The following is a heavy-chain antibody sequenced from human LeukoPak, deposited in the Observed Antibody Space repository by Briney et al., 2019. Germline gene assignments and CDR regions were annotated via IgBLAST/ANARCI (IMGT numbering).Heavy chain of an antibody. D-gene: IGHD6-13*01. CDR3: ARLHRLAAAGDY. V-gene: IGHV4-39*01. CDR2: IYYSGST. Sequence: SETLSLTCTVSGGSISSTSYYWGWIRQPPGKGLEWIGFIYYSGSTYYNPSLKSRVSISADTSKNQFSLKLSSVTAADTDVYYCARLHRLAAAGDYWGQGTLVTVSS. J-gene: IGHJ4*02. CDR1: GGSISSTSYY.